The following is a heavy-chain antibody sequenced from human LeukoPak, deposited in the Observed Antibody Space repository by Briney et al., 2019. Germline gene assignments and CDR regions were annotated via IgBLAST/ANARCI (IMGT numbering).Heavy chain of an antibody. J-gene: IGHJ4*02. CDR3: AIDDWSYSSGWSTFDY. V-gene: IGHV3-53*01. Sequence: GGSLRLSCAASGFNVTTNYMSWVRQAPGKGLEWVSTLYSGGSAYYAHSVMGRFIISRDNSKNILYLQMNSLRVDDTAVYFCAIDDWSYSSGWSTFDYWGQGTLVTVSS. D-gene: IGHD6-19*01. CDR2: LYSGGSA. CDR1: GFNVTTNY.